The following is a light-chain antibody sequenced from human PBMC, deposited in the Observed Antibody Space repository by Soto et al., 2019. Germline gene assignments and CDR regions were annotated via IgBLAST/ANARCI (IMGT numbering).Light chain of an antibody. CDR2: AAS. CDR1: QGISSY. CDR3: QQLNSFPLT. V-gene: IGKV1-9*01. Sequence: TQLPQSPSSLPASVGDRVTITCRASQGISSYLAWYQQKPGKAPKLLIYAASTLQSGVPSRFSGSGSGTDFTLTISSLHPEDFATYYCQQLNSFPLTFGGGTKVEIK. J-gene: IGKJ4*01.